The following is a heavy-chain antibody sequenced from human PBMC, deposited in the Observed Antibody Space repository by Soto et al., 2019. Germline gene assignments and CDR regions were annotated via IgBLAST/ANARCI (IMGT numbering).Heavy chain of an antibody. V-gene: IGHV1-3*05. Sequence: QVQLVQSGAEEKKPGASVKVSCKASRYTFTNYAMHWVRQAPGQRLEWMGWINAGNGNTKYSQKFQGRVTITRDTSASTAYMELSSLTSEDTAVYHCASSATTADYYYGMDVWGQGTTVTVSS. CDR2: INAGNGNT. CDR1: RYTFTNYA. J-gene: IGHJ6*02. CDR3: ASSATTADYYYGMDV. D-gene: IGHD1-26*01.